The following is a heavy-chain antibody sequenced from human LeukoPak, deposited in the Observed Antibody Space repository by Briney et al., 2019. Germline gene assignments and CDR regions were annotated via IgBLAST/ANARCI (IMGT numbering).Heavy chain of an antibody. CDR2: IYYSGST. V-gene: IGHV4-59*08. CDR1: GGFISSYY. Sequence: PSETLSLTCTVSGGFISSYYWSWIRQPPGKGLEWIAYIYYSGSTSYNPSLKSRVSISVDTSKNQFSLKLSSVTAADTAVYYCARPSSYYYYGMDVWGQGTTVTVSS. CDR3: ARPSSYYYYGMDV. J-gene: IGHJ6*02.